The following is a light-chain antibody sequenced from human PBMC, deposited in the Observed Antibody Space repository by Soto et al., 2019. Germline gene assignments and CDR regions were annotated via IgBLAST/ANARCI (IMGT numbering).Light chain of an antibody. Sequence: QSVLTQPPSVSGAPGQRVTISCTGSSSNIGAGYDVHWYQQLPGTAPKLLIYGNSNRPSGVPDRFSGSKSGTSASLAITGXXXXXXADXYCQSYDSSLSALFGGGTKLTV. CDR2: GNS. CDR1: SSNIGAGYD. J-gene: IGLJ3*02. V-gene: IGLV1-40*01. CDR3: QSYDSSLSAL.